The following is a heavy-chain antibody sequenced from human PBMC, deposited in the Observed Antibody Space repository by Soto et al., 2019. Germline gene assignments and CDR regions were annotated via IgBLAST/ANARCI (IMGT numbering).Heavy chain of an antibody. D-gene: IGHD5-12*01. Sequence: QITLKESGPPLVKPTQTLTLTCTFSGFSLSTSGVGVGWIRQPPGKALEWLALIYWDDDKRYSPSLKSRLTITKDTSKNQVVLTMTNMDPVDTATYYCAHRGYSGYFSWFDPWGQGTLVTVSS. V-gene: IGHV2-5*02. CDR1: GFSLSTSGVG. J-gene: IGHJ5*02. CDR2: IYWDDDK. CDR3: AHRGYSGYFSWFDP.